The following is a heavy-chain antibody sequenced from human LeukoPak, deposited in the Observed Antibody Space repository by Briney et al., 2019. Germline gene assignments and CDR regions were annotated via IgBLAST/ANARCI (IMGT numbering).Heavy chain of an antibody. CDR3: ARRSYESRGYYNY. V-gene: IGHV4-39*01. Sequence: SETLTLTCTVSGGSFSSSSYYWGWLRQPPGTGLEWVGSIYYSGSTYYNPSLKSRVTISVDTSKNQFSRKLSAVTAADTAVYHCARRSYESRGYYNYWGQGTLVTVSS. D-gene: IGHD3-22*01. CDR2: IYYSGST. CDR1: GGSFSSSSYY. J-gene: IGHJ4*02.